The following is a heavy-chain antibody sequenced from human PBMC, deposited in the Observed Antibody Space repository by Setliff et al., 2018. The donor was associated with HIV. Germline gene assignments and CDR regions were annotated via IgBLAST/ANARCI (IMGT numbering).Heavy chain of an antibody. J-gene: IGHJ5*02. Sequence: GASVKVSCKASGYTFTRNIVHWVRQAPGQRLEWMGWSNAANGNTKYSQKFQGRVTITRDTSATTVYMELHSLRSEDTAVYYCARDIGTVWHNWSDPWGQGTLVTVSS. CDR3: ARDIGTVWHNWSDP. D-gene: IGHD3-16*02. CDR2: SNAANGNT. CDR1: GYTFTRNI. V-gene: IGHV1-3*01.